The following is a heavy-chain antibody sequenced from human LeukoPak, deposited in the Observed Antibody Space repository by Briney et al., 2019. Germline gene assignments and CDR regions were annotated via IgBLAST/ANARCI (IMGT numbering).Heavy chain of an antibody. CDR2: INHSGST. V-gene: IGHV4-34*01. D-gene: IGHD2-15*01. CDR1: GGSFSGYY. CDR3: ARVLARGVAATYYYYGMDV. Sequence: SETLSPTCAVYGGSFSGYYWSWIRQPPGKGLEWIGEINHSGSTNYNPSLKSRVTISVDTSKNQFSLKLSSVTAADTAVYYCARVLARGVAATYYYYGMDVWGQGTTVTVSS. J-gene: IGHJ6*02.